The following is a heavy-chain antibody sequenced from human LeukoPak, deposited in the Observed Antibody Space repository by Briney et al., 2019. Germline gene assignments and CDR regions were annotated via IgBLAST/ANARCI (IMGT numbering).Heavy chain of an antibody. CDR3: ARDDSRDGTNYNYYGMDV. Sequence: PSETLSLTCTVSGVSISSYYWTWIRQPPGKGLEWIGYTHYSGSTNYNASLKSRVTISVDTSKNQFSLKLTSVTAADTAVYYCARDDSRDGTNYNYYGMDVWDQGTTVTVSS. D-gene: IGHD5-24*01. V-gene: IGHV4-59*01. J-gene: IGHJ6*02. CDR2: THYSGST. CDR1: GVSISSYY.